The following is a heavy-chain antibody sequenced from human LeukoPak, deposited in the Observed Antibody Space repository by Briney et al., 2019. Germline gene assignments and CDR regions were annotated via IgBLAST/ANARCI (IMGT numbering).Heavy chain of an antibody. V-gene: IGHV3-21*01. J-gene: IGHJ2*01. CDR2: ISSSSSYI. CDR3: ARGIVGATSSPIWYFDL. Sequence: GGSLRLSCAASGFTFSSYSMNWVRQAPGKGLEWVSSISSSSSYIYYADSVKGRFTISRDNAKNSLYLQMNSLRAEDTAVYYCARGIVGATSSPIWYFDLWGRGTLVTVSS. CDR1: GFTFSSYS. D-gene: IGHD1-26*01.